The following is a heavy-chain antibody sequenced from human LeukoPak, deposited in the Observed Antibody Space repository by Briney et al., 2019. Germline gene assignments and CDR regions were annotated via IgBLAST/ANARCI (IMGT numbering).Heavy chain of an antibody. CDR3: VKRTGLYFDY. V-gene: IGHV3-64D*09. D-gene: IGHD7-27*01. CDR1: GFTFSSYA. CDR2: ISSNGGST. Sequence: PGGSLRLSCSASGFTFSSYAIHWVRQAPGKGLEYVPGISSNGGSTYNANSVKGRITISRDNSKNTVDLQMSSLRAEDTAVYYCVKRTGLYFDYWGQGTLVTVSS. J-gene: IGHJ4*02.